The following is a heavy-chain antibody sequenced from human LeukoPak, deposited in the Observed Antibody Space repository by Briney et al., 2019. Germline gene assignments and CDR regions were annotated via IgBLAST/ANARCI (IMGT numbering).Heavy chain of an antibody. CDR3: AREIRAYDFWSGYSPGYYYYGMDV. J-gene: IGHJ6*02. CDR1: GGSISSGGYS. V-gene: IGHV4-30-2*01. D-gene: IGHD3-3*01. CDR2: IYHSGST. Sequence: SETLSLTCAVSGGSISSGGYSWSWIRQPPGKGLEWIGYIYHSGSTYYNPSLKSRVTMSVDTSKNQFSLKLSSVTAADTAVYYCAREIRAYDFWSGYSPGYYYYGMDVWGQGTTVTVSS.